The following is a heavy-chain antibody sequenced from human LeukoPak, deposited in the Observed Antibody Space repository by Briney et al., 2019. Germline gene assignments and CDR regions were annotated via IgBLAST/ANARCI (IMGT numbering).Heavy chain of an antibody. CDR2: IYHSGST. Sequence: SETLSLTCAVYGGSFSGYYWSWIRQPPGKGLEWIGEIYHSGSTNYNPSLKSRVTISVDTSKNQFSLKLSSVTAADTAVYYCARVSGWYFGAFDIWGQGTMVTVSS. D-gene: IGHD6-19*01. CDR3: ARVSGWYFGAFDI. CDR1: GGSFSGYY. J-gene: IGHJ3*02. V-gene: IGHV4-34*01.